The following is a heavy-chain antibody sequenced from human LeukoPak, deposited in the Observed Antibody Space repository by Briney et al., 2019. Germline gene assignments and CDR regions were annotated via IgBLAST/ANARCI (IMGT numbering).Heavy chain of an antibody. CDR2: ISAYNGNT. J-gene: IGHJ6*02. D-gene: IGHD2-15*01. CDR1: GYTFTTYG. V-gene: IGHV1-18*01. Sequence: ASVKVSCKTSGYTFTTYGISWVRQAPGQGLEWMGWISAYNGNTNYAQKLQGRVTMTTDTFTSAAYMELRSLRSDDTAVYYCAREGVGYYGMDVWGQGTTVTVSS. CDR3: AREGVGYYGMDV.